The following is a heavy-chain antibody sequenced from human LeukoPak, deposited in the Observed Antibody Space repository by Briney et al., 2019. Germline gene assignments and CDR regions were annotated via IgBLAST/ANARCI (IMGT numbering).Heavy chain of an antibody. D-gene: IGHD2-8*01. V-gene: IGHV4-38-2*02. J-gene: IGHJ4*02. CDR2: FYHSGST. Sequence: SETLSLTCAVSGYSISSGYYWGWIRQPPGKGLEWTGSFYHSGSTYYNPSLKSRVTISVDTSKNQFSLKLSSVTAADTAVYYCAREECTNGVCYTGIDYWGQGTLVTVSS. CDR1: GYSISSGYY. CDR3: AREECTNGVCYTGIDY.